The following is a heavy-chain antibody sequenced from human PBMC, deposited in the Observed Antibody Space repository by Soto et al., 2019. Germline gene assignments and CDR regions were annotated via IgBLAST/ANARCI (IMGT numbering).Heavy chain of an antibody. V-gene: IGHV3-23*01. CDR3: AKAGSGWYNDY. Sequence: EVQLLESGGGLVQPGGSLRLSCAASGFTFTNYAMSWVRQAPGKGLEWVSAISGSGGSTYYADSVKGRFTISSDNSKNTLYLQMNSLRAEDTAVYYWAKAGSGWYNDYWGQGTLVTVSS. CDR1: GFTFTNYA. D-gene: IGHD6-19*01. J-gene: IGHJ4*02. CDR2: ISGSGGST.